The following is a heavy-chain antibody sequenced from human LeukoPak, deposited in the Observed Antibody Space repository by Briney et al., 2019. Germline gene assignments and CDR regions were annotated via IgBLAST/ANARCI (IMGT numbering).Heavy chain of an antibody. J-gene: IGHJ3*02. V-gene: IGHV4-59*01. Sequence: PSETLSLTCTVSSASISTYYWSWIRQPPGKGLEWIGYIYHSGTSNYNPSLKSRVTMSVDTSKSQFSLSLSSVTSADTAVYYCARHGWRSYYYDSSGFHAFDIWGQGTMVTVSS. CDR2: IYHSGTS. D-gene: IGHD3-22*01. CDR1: SASISTYY. CDR3: ARHGWRSYYYDSSGFHAFDI.